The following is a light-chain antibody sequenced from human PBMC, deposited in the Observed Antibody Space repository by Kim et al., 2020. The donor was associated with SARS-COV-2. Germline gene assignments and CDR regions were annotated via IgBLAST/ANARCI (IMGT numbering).Light chain of an antibody. CDR1: SSDVENYNL. CDR2: QVS. J-gene: IGLJ1*01. V-gene: IGLV2-23*02. Sequence: GQSITISCTGTSSDVENYNLVSWYQQPPGKAPKLMIYQVSKRRSGVSNRFSGSKSGNTASLTISGLQAEDETDYYCCSFVRGGTYVFGTGTKVTVL. CDR3: CSFVRGGTYV.